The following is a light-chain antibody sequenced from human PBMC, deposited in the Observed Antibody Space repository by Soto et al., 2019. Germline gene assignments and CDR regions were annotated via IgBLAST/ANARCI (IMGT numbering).Light chain of an antibody. CDR1: QSVRTG. V-gene: IGKV3-11*01. CDR3: QQRSNWPPAIT. Sequence: EIVLTQSPGTLSLSPGARGPLSCRARQSVRTGLAWYRQKPGQAPRLLIYGASNRATGIPARFSGSGSGTDFTLTISSLEPEDFAVYYCQQRSNWPPAITFGQGTRLEIK. J-gene: IGKJ5*01. CDR2: GAS.